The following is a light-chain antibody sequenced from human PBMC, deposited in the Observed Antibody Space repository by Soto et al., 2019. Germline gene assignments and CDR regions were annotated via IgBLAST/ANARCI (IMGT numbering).Light chain of an antibody. CDR1: QGISSW. J-gene: IGKJ4*01. CDR2: AAS. Sequence: DLQVAPAPSSVSSTVGDKGTINCRTSQGISSWLAWYQQKPGKAPKLLIYAASSLQSGVPSRFSGSGSGTDFTLTISSLQPEDFATYYCQPANSFPLTFGGGTKVDIK. CDR3: QPANSFPLT. V-gene: IGKV1-12*01.